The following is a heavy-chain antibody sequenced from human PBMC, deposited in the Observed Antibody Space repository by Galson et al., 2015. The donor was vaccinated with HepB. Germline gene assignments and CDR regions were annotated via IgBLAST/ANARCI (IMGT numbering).Heavy chain of an antibody. V-gene: IGHV3-30*18. CDR3: AKEALSYEILTGYLDY. D-gene: IGHD3-9*01. Sequence: SLRLSCAASGFTLSTYGMHWVRQAPGKGLEWVAVISYDGTKKYYADSVKGRFTISRDKSKNTLYLQMNSLSAEDTPVYYCAKEALSYEILTGYLDYWGQGTLVTGSS. CDR2: ISYDGTKK. CDR1: GFTLSTYG. J-gene: IGHJ4*01.